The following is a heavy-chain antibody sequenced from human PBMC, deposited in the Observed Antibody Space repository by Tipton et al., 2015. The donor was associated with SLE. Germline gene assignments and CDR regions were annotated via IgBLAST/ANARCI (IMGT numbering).Heavy chain of an antibody. D-gene: IGHD3-10*01. CDR2: ISGSGGST. J-gene: IGHJ4*02. Sequence: SLRLSCAASGFTFSSYAMSWVRQAPGKGLEWVSAISGSGGSTYYADSVKGRFTISRDNSKNTLYLQMNSLRAEDTAVYYCAKDKGPRYGSGSYPDYWGQGTLVTVSS. CDR1: GFTFSSYA. V-gene: IGHV3-23*01. CDR3: AKDKGPRYGSGSYPDY.